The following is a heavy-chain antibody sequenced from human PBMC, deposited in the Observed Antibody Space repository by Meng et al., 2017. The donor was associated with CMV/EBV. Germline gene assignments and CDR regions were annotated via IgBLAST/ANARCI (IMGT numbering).Heavy chain of an antibody. V-gene: IGHV4-34*01. CDR2: INHSGST. CDR1: GGSFSGYY. Sequence: VPLQQGGAGLLKPSETLSLTCAVYGGSFSGYYWSWIRQPPGKGLEWIGEINHSGSTNYNPSLKSRVTISVDTSKNQFSLKLSSVTAADTAVYYCASSLTYPDYWGQGTLVTVSS. J-gene: IGHJ4*02. CDR3: ASSLTYPDY. D-gene: IGHD2-15*01.